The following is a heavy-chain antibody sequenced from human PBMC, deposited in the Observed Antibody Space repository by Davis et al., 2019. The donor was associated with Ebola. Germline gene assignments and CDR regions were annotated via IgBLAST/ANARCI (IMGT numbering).Heavy chain of an antibody. V-gene: IGHV1-46*01. Sequence: AASVKVSCKASGYTFTNYYMHWVRQAPGQGLEWMGMINPNDGRTIYAQKFQGRVTVTRDTSTTTVYMDLSSLRSEDTAVYYCARDLNRLLWFGEFDYWGQGTLVTVSS. CDR3: ARDLNRLLWFGEFDY. CDR2: INPNDGRT. D-gene: IGHD3-10*01. CDR1: GYTFTNYY. J-gene: IGHJ4*02.